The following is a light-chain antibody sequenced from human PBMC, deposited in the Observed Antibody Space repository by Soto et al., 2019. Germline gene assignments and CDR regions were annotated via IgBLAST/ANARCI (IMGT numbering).Light chain of an antibody. CDR3: QKYNSALWT. CDR1: EGISNY. CDR2: AAS. Sequence: DIQMTQSPSSLSASVGDRVTITCRASEGISNYLAWYEQKPGKVPKLLIYAASTLQSGVPSRFSGSGSGTDFTLTISSLQPEDVATYHCQKYNSALWTFGQGTKVEIK. V-gene: IGKV1-27*01. J-gene: IGKJ1*01.